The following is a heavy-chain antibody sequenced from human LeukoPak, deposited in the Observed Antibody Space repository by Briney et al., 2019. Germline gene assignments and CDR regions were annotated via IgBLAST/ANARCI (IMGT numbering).Heavy chain of an antibody. D-gene: IGHD3-16*01. CDR2: IKEEGREK. J-gene: IGHJ3*02. CDR3: ARDFDGVQAFDI. CDR1: GFTFGIYW. Sequence: GGSLRLSCAASGFTFGIYWMSWVRRAPGKGWEWVANIKEEGREKYYVDSAKGRFTISRDNAKNSLYLQMNSLRAEDTAVYYCARDFDGVQAFDIWGQGTMVTVSS. V-gene: IGHV3-7*01.